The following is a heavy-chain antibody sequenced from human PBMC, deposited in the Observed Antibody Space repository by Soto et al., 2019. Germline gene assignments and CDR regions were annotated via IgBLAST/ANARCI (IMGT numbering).Heavy chain of an antibody. D-gene: IGHD4-17*01. CDR3: AREGDYGDYGSDY. J-gene: IGHJ4*02. CDR2: IYYSGST. Sequence: SATMSLPCTVSGGSIRRGGYYWCWIRQHPGKGLEWIGYIYYSGSTYYNPSLKSRVTISVDTSKNQFSLKLSSVTAADTAVYYWAREGDYGDYGSDYWAQGNLVTV. V-gene: IGHV4-31*03. CDR1: GGSIRRGGYY.